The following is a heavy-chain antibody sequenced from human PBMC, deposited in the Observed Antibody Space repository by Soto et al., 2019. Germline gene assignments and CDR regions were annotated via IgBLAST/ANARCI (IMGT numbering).Heavy chain of an antibody. D-gene: IGHD1-26*01. Sequence: GGSLRLSCAASGFTFSSYVRSWVRQAPGKGLEWVSGISGSGGSTYYADSVKGRFTISRDNSKNTLYLQMNSLRAEDTAVYYCARNPWELLNAFDFWGQGTMVTVSS. V-gene: IGHV3-23*01. CDR2: ISGSGGST. CDR3: ARNPWELLNAFDF. J-gene: IGHJ3*01. CDR1: GFTFSSYV.